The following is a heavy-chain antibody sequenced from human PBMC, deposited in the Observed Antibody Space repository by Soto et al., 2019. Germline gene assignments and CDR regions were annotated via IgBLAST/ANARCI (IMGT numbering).Heavy chain of an antibody. CDR3: ARVGGIAYCGGDCYSAYAFDI. CDR2: ISAYNGNT. V-gene: IGHV1-18*01. J-gene: IGHJ3*02. CDR1: GYTFTSYG. Sequence: GASVKVSCKASGYTFTSYGISWVRQAPGQGREWMGWISAYNGNTNYAQKLQGRVTMTTDTSTSTAYMEPRSLRSDDTAVYYCARVGGIAYCGGDCYSAYAFDIWGQGTMVTVSS. D-gene: IGHD2-21*02.